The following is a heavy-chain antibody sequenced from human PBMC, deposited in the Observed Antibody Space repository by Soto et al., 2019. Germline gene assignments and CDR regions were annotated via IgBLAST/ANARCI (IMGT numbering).Heavy chain of an antibody. D-gene: IGHD6-19*01. CDR2: IIPIFGTA. V-gene: IGHV1-69*13. Sequence: SVKVSCKASGGTFSSYAISWVRQAPGQGLEWMGGIIPIFGTANYAQKFQGRVTITADESTSTAYMELSSLRSEDTAVYYCASASTGIAVADDHDAFDIWGQGTMVTVSS. J-gene: IGHJ3*02. CDR1: GGTFSSYA. CDR3: ASASTGIAVADDHDAFDI.